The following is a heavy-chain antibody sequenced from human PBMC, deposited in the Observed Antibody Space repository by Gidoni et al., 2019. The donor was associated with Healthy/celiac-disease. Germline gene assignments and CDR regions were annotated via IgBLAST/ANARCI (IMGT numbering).Heavy chain of an antibody. D-gene: IGHD3-22*01. Sequence: QLQLQESGPGLVEPSETLSLTCTVSGGSISIDSYYWGWIRQPPGTGLEWIGSIYYTGSTYYNTSLKSRLTISVDTSKNQFSLKLSSVTAADTAVYYCARHQKWRNYYDSNGLYHADYYYGMDVWGQGTTVAVSS. V-gene: IGHV4-39*01. CDR2: IYYTGST. CDR1: GGSISIDSYY. CDR3: ARHQKWRNYYDSNGLYHADYYYGMDV. J-gene: IGHJ6*02.